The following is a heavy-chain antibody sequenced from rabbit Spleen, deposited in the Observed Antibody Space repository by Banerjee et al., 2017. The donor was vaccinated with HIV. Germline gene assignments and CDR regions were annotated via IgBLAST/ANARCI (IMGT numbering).Heavy chain of an antibody. CDR3: ARNYVNAFDP. D-gene: IGHD1-1*01. Sequence: QEQLEESGGGLVKPEGSLTLTCKASGFTFSSNWICWVRQAPGKGLEWIACIDTNDGDTDYANWPKGRFTIPKTSSTTVTLQMTSLTAADTATYFCARNYVNAFDPWGPGTLVT. CDR1: GFTFSSNW. V-gene: IGHV1S45*01. J-gene: IGHJ2*01. CDR2: IDTNDGDT.